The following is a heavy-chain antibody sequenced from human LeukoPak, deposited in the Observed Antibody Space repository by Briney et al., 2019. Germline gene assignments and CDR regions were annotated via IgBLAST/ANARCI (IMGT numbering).Heavy chain of an antibody. CDR2: ISGSGGST. D-gene: IGHD3-3*01. Sequence: GGSLRLSCAASGFTFSSYAMSWVRQAPGKGLEWVSAISGSGGSTYYADSVKGRFTISRDNSKNTLYLQMNSLRAEDTAVYYCAKDSNRYYDFWRGYYLDYWGQGTLVTVSS. CDR1: GFTFSSYA. J-gene: IGHJ4*02. V-gene: IGHV3-23*01. CDR3: AKDSNRYYDFWRGYYLDY.